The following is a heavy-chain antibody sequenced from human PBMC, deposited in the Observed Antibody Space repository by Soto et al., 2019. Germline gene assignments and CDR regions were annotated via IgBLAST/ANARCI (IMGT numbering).Heavy chain of an antibody. CDR2: ISYDGNNK. CDR1: GFTFSSYA. D-gene: IGHD2-15*01. CDR3: ARAGCDGGRCYTQVGLRYGMDV. J-gene: IGHJ6*02. V-gene: IGHV3-30-3*01. Sequence: QVQLVESGGGVVQPGRSQRLSCAASGFTFSSYAMYWVRRAPGKGLEWVAVISYDGNNKYYADSVKGRFTISRDNSKNTLYLQRNSLRAEDTAVYYCARAGCDGGRCYTQVGLRYGMDVWGQGTTVTVSS.